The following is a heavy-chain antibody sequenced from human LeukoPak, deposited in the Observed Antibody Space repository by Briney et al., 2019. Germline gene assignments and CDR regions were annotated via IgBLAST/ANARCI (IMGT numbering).Heavy chain of an antibody. Sequence: PGGSLRLSCVVSGFTFSRYYMGWVRQCPGKGLEWVAMTASDGGDRNYVDSVKGRFTIYRDNSKNTLYLQMNSLAAEDTAVYYCAFLIREPQHWGQGTLVTVSS. CDR1: GFTFSRYY. CDR2: TASDGGDR. D-gene: IGHD1-26*01. V-gene: IGHV3-7*01. CDR3: AFLIREPQH. J-gene: IGHJ1*01.